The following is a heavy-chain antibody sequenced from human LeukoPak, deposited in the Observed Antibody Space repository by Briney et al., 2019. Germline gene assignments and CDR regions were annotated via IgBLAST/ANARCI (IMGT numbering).Heavy chain of an antibody. CDR2: IIPIFGTA. V-gene: IGHV1-69*01. Sequence: SVKVSCKASGGTFSSYAISWVRQAPGQGLERMGGIIPIFGTANYAQKFQGRVTITADESTSTAYMELSSLRSEDTAVYYCARGTNRITIFGVVTPNYYYYYMDVWGKGTTVTVSS. J-gene: IGHJ6*03. D-gene: IGHD3-3*01. CDR3: ARGTNRITIFGVVTPNYYYYYMDV. CDR1: GGTFSSYA.